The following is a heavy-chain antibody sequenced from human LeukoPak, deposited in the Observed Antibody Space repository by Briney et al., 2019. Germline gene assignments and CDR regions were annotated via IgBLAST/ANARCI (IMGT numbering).Heavy chain of an antibody. CDR2: ISGSGVST. J-gene: IGHJ4*02. CDR1: GFTFSSYA. V-gene: IGHV3-23*01. D-gene: IGHD2-2*02. CDR3: AKDRIVVVPAAIPFDY. Sequence: GGSLRLSCAASGFTFSSYAMSWVRQAPGKGLEWVSAISGSGVSTYYADSVKGRFTISRDNSKNTLYLQMNSLRAEDTAVYYCAKDRIVVVPAAIPFDYWGQGTLVTVSS.